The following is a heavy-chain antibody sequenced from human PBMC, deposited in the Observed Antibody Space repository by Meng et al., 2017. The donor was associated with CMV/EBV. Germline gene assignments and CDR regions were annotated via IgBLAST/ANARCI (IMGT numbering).Heavy chain of an antibody. CDR3: TRDAHLTTVTPNWFDP. Sequence: QVHLVQSGAELRKPVASGTVSCKASVDTSTDYYMHSVRQAPGQGLEWMGCINPNSGDTNYAQKFQGRVTMTRDTSISTAYMELSRLRSDDTAVYYCTRDAHLTTVTPNWFDPWGQGTLVTVSS. CDR2: INPNSGDT. CDR1: VDTSTDYY. D-gene: IGHD4-17*01. V-gene: IGHV1-2*02. J-gene: IGHJ5*02.